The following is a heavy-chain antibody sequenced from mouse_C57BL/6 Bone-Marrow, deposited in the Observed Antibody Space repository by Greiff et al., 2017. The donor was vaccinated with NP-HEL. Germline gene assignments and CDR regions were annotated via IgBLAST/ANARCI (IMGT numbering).Heavy chain of an antibody. Sequence: EVQRVESGEGLVKPGGSLKLSCAASGFTFSSYAMSWVRQTPEKRLEWVAYISSGGDYIYYADTVKGRFTISRDNARNTLYLQMSSLKSEDTAMYYCTRESYGSSYDYFDYWGQGTTLTVSS. D-gene: IGHD1-1*01. CDR3: TRESYGSSYDYFDY. CDR2: ISSGGDYI. V-gene: IGHV5-9-1*02. CDR1: GFTFSSYA. J-gene: IGHJ2*01.